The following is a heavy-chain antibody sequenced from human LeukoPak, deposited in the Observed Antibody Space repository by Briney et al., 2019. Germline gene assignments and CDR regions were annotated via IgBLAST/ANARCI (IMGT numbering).Heavy chain of an antibody. V-gene: IGHV4-38-2*02. Sequence: SETLSLTCTVSGYSISSGYYWGWIRQPPGKGLEWIGSIYHSGSTYYNPSLKSRVTISVDTSKNQFSLKLSSVTAADTAVYYCARDYSGSYWTNNFDYWGQGTLVTVSS. CDR1: GYSISSGYY. J-gene: IGHJ4*02. D-gene: IGHD1-26*01. CDR2: IYHSGST. CDR3: ARDYSGSYWTNNFDY.